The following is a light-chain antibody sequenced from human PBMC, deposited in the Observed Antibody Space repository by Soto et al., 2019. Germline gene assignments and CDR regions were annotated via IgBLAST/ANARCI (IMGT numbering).Light chain of an antibody. Sequence: QSVLTQPASVSGSPGQSITISCTGTSSDVGSYNLVSWYQQHPGKAPKLMIYESSKRPSGVSNRFSGSKSGNTASLTISGLQAEDEADYYCRSYAGSSTYVFGTGTKVTVL. CDR2: ESS. CDR3: RSYAGSSTYV. V-gene: IGLV2-23*01. CDR1: SSDVGSYNL. J-gene: IGLJ1*01.